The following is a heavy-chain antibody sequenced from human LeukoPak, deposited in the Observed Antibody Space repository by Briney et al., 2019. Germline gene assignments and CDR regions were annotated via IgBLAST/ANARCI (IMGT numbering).Heavy chain of an antibody. CDR2: ITYDGYYK. V-gene: IGHV3-30*03. Sequence: GGSLRLSCAASGFIFTNYGMHWVRQAPGKGLEWVALITYDGYYKYYSDSVKGRFTISSDTSKNTLYLQMNSLRSEDTAVYYCARDLSPVVRASPMGYWGQGTPVTVSS. D-gene: IGHD3-10*01. CDR3: ARDLSPVVRASPMGY. J-gene: IGHJ4*02. CDR1: GFIFTNYG.